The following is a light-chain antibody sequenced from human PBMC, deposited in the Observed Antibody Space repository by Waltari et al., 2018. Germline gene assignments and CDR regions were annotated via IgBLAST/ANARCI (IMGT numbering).Light chain of an antibody. J-gene: IGLJ3*02. CDR2: DVS. CDR1: SSDVGGYNF. Sequence: QSALTQPASVSGSPGQSITISCTGTSSDVGGYNFVSCYQNTGRGPRLMIYDVSNRPSGISNRFSGSKAGNTASLTISGLQAEDEADYYCSSYTSSATLVFGGGTRLTVL. V-gene: IGLV2-14*03. CDR3: SSYTSSATLV.